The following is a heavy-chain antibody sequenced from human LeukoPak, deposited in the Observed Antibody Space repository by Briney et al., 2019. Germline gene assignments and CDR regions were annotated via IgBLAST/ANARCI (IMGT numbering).Heavy chain of an antibody. CDR3: ARHFDYYDSTSAFDI. V-gene: IGHV4-4*09. Sequence: PSETLSLTCTISGGSISSYYWSWIRQPPGKGLEWIGYIYTSGSTNYNPSLKSRVTISVDTSKNQFSLKLSSVTAADTAVYYCARHFDYYDSTSAFDIWGQGTMVTVSS. D-gene: IGHD3-22*01. J-gene: IGHJ3*02. CDR1: GGSISSYY. CDR2: IYTSGST.